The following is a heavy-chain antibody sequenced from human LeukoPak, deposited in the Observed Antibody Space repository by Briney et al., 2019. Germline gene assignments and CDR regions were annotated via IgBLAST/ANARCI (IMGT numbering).Heavy chain of an antibody. D-gene: IGHD2-2*01. J-gene: IGHJ2*01. V-gene: IGHV3-74*01. CDR2: INSDGSST. CDR3: ARVTSWDWYFDL. CDR1: GFTFSSYW. Sequence: GGSLRLSCAASGFTFSSYWMHWVRQAPGKGLVWVSRINSDGSSTTYADSVKGRFTISRDHAKNTLYLQMNRLTAEDTAVYYCARVTSWDWYFDLWGRGTLVTVSS.